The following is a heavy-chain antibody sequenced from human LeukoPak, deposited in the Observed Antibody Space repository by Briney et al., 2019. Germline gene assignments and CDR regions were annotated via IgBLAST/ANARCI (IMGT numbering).Heavy chain of an antibody. Sequence: SETLSLTCTVSGGSINNYYWSWIRQPPGKGLEWIGYIYYSGSTNYNPSLKSRVTILVDTPKNQFSLQLSSVTAADTAVYYCARGPYGDYYDYWGQGTLVTVSS. J-gene: IGHJ4*02. V-gene: IGHV4-59*08. CDR2: IYYSGST. CDR1: GGSINNYY. D-gene: IGHD4-17*01. CDR3: ARGPYGDYYDY.